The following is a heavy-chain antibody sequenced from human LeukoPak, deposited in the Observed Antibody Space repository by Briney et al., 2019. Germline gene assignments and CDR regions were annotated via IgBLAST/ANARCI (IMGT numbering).Heavy chain of an antibody. Sequence: PSETLSLTCTVSGGSISSSSYYWSWIRQPPGKGLEWIGSIYYSGSTYYNPSLKSRVTISVDTSKNQFSLKLSSVTAADTAVYYCATPAFYGSGSYFDAFDIWGQGTMVTVSS. CDR3: ATPAFYGSGSYFDAFDI. J-gene: IGHJ3*02. D-gene: IGHD3-10*01. CDR1: GGSISSSSYY. V-gene: IGHV4-39*01. CDR2: IYYSGST.